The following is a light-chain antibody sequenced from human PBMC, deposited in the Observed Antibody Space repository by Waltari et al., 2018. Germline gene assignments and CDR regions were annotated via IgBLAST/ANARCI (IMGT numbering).Light chain of an antibody. J-gene: IGLJ3*02. CDR3: AAWDDSLNGPV. CDR1: TPNLAGNG. V-gene: IGLV1-44*01. CDR2: TNN. Sequence: QSVLTQPPSASGTPGQRVTISCSGTTPNLAGNGVTWYQQLPETAPKLLIYTNNQRPSGVPDRFSGSKSGTSASLAISGLQSEDEADYYCAAWDDSLNGPVFGGGTKLTVL.